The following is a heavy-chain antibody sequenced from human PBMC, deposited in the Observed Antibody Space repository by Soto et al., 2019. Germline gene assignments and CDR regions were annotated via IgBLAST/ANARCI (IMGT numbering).Heavy chain of an antibody. D-gene: IGHD3-9*01. CDR3: ARDNPIYDILTGYYYYYGMDV. Sequence: GGSLRLSCAASGFTFSSYWMSWVRQAPGKGLEWVANIKQDGSEKYYVDSVKGRFTISRDNAKNSLYLQMNSLRAEDTAVYYCARDNPIYDILTGYYYYYGMDVWGQGTTVTVSS. J-gene: IGHJ6*02. V-gene: IGHV3-7*01. CDR1: GFTFSSYW. CDR2: IKQDGSEK.